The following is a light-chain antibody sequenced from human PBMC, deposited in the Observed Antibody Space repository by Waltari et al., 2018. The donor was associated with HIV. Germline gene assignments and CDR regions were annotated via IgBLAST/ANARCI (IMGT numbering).Light chain of an antibody. V-gene: IGLV2-23*02. CDR1: SSDVGAYNL. Sequence: SALTQPASVSGSPGQSITISCKGTSSDVGAYNLVSWYQQHPGKAPKFIIYEVNKRPSEVSIRFSGSKSGNTASLTISGLQAEDEADYYCCSYAGRSTLEVFGGGTKVTVL. J-gene: IGLJ2*01. CDR2: EVN. CDR3: CSYAGRSTLEV.